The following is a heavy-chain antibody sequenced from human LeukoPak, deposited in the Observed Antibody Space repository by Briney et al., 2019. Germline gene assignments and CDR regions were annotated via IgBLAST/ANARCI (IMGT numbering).Heavy chain of an antibody. CDR1: GFTFSDYY. J-gene: IGHJ4*02. V-gene: IGHV3-11*04. D-gene: IGHD3-10*01. CDR3: ARLEEKALLWFGEHMDY. CDR2: ISSSSSTI. Sequence: GGSLRLSCAASGFTFSDYYMSWIRQAPGKGLEWVSYISSSSSTIYYADSVKGRFTISRDNAKNSLYLQMNSLRAEDTAVYYCARLEEKALLWFGEHMDYWGQGTLVTVSS.